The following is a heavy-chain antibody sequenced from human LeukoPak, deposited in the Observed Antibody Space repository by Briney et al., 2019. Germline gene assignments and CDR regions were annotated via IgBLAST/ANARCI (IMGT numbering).Heavy chain of an antibody. D-gene: IGHD6-19*01. V-gene: IGHV3-7*01. Sequence: PGGSLRLSCAASGFTFSIYWMSWVRQAPGKGLEWVANIKQDGSEKFYVDSVKGRFTISRDNAKNSLYLQMNSLRAEDSALYYCAMAYSSGWNTFDYWGQGTLVTVSS. CDR1: GFTFSIYW. CDR2: IKQDGSEK. CDR3: AMAYSSGWNTFDY. J-gene: IGHJ4*02.